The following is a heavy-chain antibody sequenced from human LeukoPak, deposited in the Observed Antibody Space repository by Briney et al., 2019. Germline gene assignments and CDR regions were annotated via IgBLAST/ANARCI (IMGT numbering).Heavy chain of an antibody. CDR2: INPNSGGT. CDR1: GYTFTGYY. CDR3: ARHAFYYYYYMDV. Sequence: VSVKVSCKASGYTFTGYYMHWVRQAPGQGLEWMGWINPNSGGTNYAQKFQGRVTMTRDTSISTAYMELSRLRSDDTAVYYCARHAFYYYYYMDVWGKGTTVTISS. J-gene: IGHJ6*03. V-gene: IGHV1-2*02.